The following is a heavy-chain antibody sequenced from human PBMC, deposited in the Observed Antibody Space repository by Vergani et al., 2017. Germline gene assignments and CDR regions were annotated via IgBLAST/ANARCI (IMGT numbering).Heavy chain of an antibody. CDR3: AAPFVGELLLSAGKYDYYYYMDV. V-gene: IGHV1-69*01. D-gene: IGHD1-26*01. J-gene: IGHJ6*03. CDR1: GGTFSSYA. CDR2: IIPIFGTA. Sequence: QVQLVQSGAEVKKPGSSVKVSCKASGGTFSSYAISWVRQAPGQGLEWMGGIIPIFGTANYAQKFQGRVTITADESTSTAYMELSSLRSEDTAVYYCAAPFVGELLLSAGKYDYYYYMDVWGKGTTVTVSS.